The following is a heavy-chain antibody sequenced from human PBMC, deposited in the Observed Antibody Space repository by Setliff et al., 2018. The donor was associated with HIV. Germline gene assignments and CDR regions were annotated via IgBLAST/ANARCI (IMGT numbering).Heavy chain of an antibody. V-gene: IGHV4-31*03. CDR2: IYYSGST. D-gene: IGHD1-26*01. CDR3: ARAVGAEGAFDI. CDR1: GGSISSGGYY. Sequence: SETLSLTCTVSGGSISSGGYYWSWIRQHPGKGLEWIGYIYYSGSTYYNPSLKSRVTISVDTSKSQFSLKLSSVTAADTAVYYCARAVGAEGAFDIWGQGTMVTVSS. J-gene: IGHJ3*02.